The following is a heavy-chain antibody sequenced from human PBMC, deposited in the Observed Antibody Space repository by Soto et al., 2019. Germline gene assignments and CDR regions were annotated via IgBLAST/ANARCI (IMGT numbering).Heavy chain of an antibody. CDR3: ARGVSEDIVELPPRFDY. J-gene: IGHJ4*02. CDR1: GGSISSYY. Sequence: SETLSLTCTVSGGSISSYYWSWIRQPPGKGLEWIGYIYYSGSTNYNPSLKSRVTISVDTSKNQFSLKLSSVTAADTAVYYCARGVSEDIVELPPRFDYWGQGTLVTVSS. CDR2: IYYSGST. V-gene: IGHV4-59*01. D-gene: IGHD2-15*01.